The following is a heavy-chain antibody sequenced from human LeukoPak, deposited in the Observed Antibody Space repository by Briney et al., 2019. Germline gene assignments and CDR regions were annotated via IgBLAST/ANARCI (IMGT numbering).Heavy chain of an antibody. CDR2: IYTSGST. D-gene: IGHD3-10*01. V-gene: IGHV4-4*07. J-gene: IGHJ4*02. Sequence: SETLSLTCTVSGGSISSYYWSWIRQPAGKGLEWIGRIYTSGSTNYNPSLKSRVTMSVDTSKNQFSLKLSSVTAADTAVYYCASEITLVRGVADGYWGQGTLVTVSS. CDR1: GGSISSYY. CDR3: ASEITLVRGVADGY.